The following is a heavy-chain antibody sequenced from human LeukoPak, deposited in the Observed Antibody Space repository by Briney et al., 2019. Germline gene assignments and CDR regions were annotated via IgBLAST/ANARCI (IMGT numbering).Heavy chain of an antibody. CDR2: ISWNSGSM. Sequence: GGSLRLSCAASGFTFDDYAMHWVRQAPGKGLEWVSGISWNSGSMDYADSVKGRFTISRDNAKNSLYLQMNSLRAEDTALYYCAKAKAYSLRGAFDIWGQGTMVTVSS. CDR3: AKAKAYSLRGAFDI. J-gene: IGHJ3*02. CDR1: GFTFDDYA. V-gene: IGHV3-9*01. D-gene: IGHD2-15*01.